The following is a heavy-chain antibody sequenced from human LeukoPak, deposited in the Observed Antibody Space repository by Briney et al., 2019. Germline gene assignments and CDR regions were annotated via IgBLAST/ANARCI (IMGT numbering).Heavy chain of an antibody. D-gene: IGHD3-10*01. Sequence: ASVKVSCKASGYTFNSYDINWVRQAPRQGLEWMGWMNPNSGNTGYAQKLQGRVTITRNTSISTAYMELSSLRSEDTAVYYCARGPLRGVRQKNWFDPWGQGTLVTVSS. J-gene: IGHJ5*02. CDR1: GYTFNSYD. CDR3: ARGPLRGVRQKNWFDP. V-gene: IGHV1-8*03. CDR2: MNPNSGNT.